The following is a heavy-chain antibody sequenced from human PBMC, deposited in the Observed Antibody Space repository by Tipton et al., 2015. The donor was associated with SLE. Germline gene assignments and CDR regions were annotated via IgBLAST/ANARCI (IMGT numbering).Heavy chain of an antibody. CDR3: ARDRVIYSPFYYYGMDV. J-gene: IGHJ6*02. CDR1: GGSITSSSYY. Sequence: TLSLTCAVYGGSITSSSYYWAWIRQSPGEGVEWIGEIYYRGSTNYNPSLESRVTISVDTSKNQFSLKLTSVTAADTAVYYCARDRVIYSPFYYYGMDVWGQGTTVTVSS. CDR2: IYYRGST. D-gene: IGHD4-11*01. V-gene: IGHV4-39*07.